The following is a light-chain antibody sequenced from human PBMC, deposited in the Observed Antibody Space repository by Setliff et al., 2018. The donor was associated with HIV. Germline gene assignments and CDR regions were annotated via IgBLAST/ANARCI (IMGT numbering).Light chain of an antibody. CDR1: SSDVGSSNR. CDR2: EVS. V-gene: IGLV2-18*02. Sequence: QSALAQPPSVSGSPGQSVTISCTGTSSDVGSSNRVSWYQQPPGTVPRLMIYEVSSRPSGISSRFSGSKSGNTASLTISGLQAEDEADYYCGSCTTTSPCAFGTGTKVTGL. CDR3: GSCTTTSPCA. J-gene: IGLJ1*01.